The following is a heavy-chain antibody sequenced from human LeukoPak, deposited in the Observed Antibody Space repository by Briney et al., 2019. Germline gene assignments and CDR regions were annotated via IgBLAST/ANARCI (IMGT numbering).Heavy chain of an antibody. Sequence: GGSLRLSCAASGFTFSSYGMHWVRQAPGKGLERVAVIWYDGSNKYYADSVKGRFTISRDNSKNTLYLQMNSLRAEDTAVYYCARDIHLTYYYDSSAGPFDYWGQGTLVTVSS. CDR2: IWYDGSNK. CDR3: ARDIHLTYYYDSSAGPFDY. CDR1: GFTFSSYG. J-gene: IGHJ4*02. D-gene: IGHD3-22*01. V-gene: IGHV3-33*01.